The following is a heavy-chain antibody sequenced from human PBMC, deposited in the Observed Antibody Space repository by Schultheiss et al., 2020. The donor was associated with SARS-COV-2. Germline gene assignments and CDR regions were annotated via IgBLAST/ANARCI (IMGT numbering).Heavy chain of an antibody. CDR3: ARKRRSNYVGWFDP. Sequence: SETLSLTCAVSGGSISSSNWWSWIRQPPGKGLEWIGSIYHSGSTYYNPSLKSRVTISVDTSKNQFSLKLSSVTAADTAVYYCARKRRSNYVGWFDPWGQGTLVTVSS. CDR2: IYHSGST. D-gene: IGHD4-11*01. J-gene: IGHJ5*02. CDR1: GGSISSSNW. V-gene: IGHV4-38-2*01.